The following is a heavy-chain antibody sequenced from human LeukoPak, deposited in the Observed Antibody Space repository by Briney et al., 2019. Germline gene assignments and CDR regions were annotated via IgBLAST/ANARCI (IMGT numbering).Heavy chain of an antibody. Sequence: SQTLSLTCSVSGGSINSGSNYWTWIQQPAGQGLEWIGRINPIGTTDYNPSLKSRVTISVDTSKNQFSLKLSSVTAADTAVYYCASTEDYYDSSGYYYIGVAGGAFDIWGQGTMVTVSS. CDR3: ASTEDYYDSSGYYYIGVAGGAFDI. D-gene: IGHD3-22*01. CDR2: INPIGTT. J-gene: IGHJ3*02. V-gene: IGHV4-61*02. CDR1: GGSINSGSNY.